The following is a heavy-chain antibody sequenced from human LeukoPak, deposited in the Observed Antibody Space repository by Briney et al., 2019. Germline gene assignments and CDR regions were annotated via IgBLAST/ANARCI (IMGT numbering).Heavy chain of an antibody. Sequence: GGSLGLSCAASGFTFSNNWMHWVRQAPGKGLVWVSRINSDGRTTTYADSVKGRFTISRDNAKNTLYLQMNSLRAEDTAVYYCAMIKEGWGQGTLVTVSS. CDR2: INSDGRTT. CDR1: GFTFSNNW. D-gene: IGHD3-22*01. CDR3: AMIKEG. V-gene: IGHV3-74*01. J-gene: IGHJ4*02.